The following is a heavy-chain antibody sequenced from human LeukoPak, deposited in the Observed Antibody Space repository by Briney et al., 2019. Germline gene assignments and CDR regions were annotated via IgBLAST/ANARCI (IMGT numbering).Heavy chain of an antibody. D-gene: IGHD2-15*01. CDR3: ARGYCSGGSCYSFPLDY. Sequence: GGSLRLSCAASGFTFSSYEMNWVRQAPGKGLEWVSYISSSGSTIYYADSVKGRFTISRDNAKNSLYLQMNSLRAEDTAVYYCARGYCSGGSCYSFPLDYWGQGTLVTVSS. CDR1: GFTFSSYE. J-gene: IGHJ4*02. CDR2: ISSSGSTI. V-gene: IGHV3-48*03.